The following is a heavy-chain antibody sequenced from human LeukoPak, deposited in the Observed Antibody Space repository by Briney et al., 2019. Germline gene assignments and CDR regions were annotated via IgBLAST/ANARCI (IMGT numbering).Heavy chain of an antibody. CDR1: GGSFSGYY. CDR3: ARGAPPYSSSPRSSNFDY. D-gene: IGHD6-6*01. CDR2: INHSGST. J-gene: IGHJ4*02. V-gene: IGHV4-34*01. Sequence: SETLSLTCAVYGGSFSGYYWSWIRQPPGKGLEWIGEINHSGSTNYNPSFKSRVTISVDTSKNQFSLKLSSVTAADTAVYYCARGAPPYSSSPRSSNFDYWGQGTLVTVSS.